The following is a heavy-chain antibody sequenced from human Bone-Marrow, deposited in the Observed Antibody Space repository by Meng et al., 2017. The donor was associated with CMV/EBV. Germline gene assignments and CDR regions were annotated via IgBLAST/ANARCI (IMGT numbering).Heavy chain of an antibody. Sequence: GGSLRLSCTASGFIFRGYGMHWVRQAPGKGLEWVAFIRYDGNNEYYGDSMKGRFTISRDNSKNTLYLQMNSLRAEDTAVYYCAKDLIYVREGHFDYWGQGTLVTVSS. CDR2: IRYDGNNE. V-gene: IGHV3-30*02. J-gene: IGHJ4*02. D-gene: IGHD3-10*02. CDR3: AKDLIYVREGHFDY. CDR1: GFIFRGYG.